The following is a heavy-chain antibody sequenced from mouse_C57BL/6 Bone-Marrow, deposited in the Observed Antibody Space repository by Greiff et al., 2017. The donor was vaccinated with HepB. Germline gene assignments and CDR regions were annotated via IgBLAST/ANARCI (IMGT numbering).Heavy chain of an antibody. CDR1: GYTFTDYY. CDR3: ARWVGDDVYYLFAY. CDR2: INPYNGGT. J-gene: IGHJ3*01. D-gene: IGHD2-3*01. Sequence: VQLQQSGPVLVKPGASVKMSCKASGYTFTDYYMNWVQQSHGKSLEWIGVINPYNGGTSYNQKFKDKATLTVDKSSSTAYKELISLTSEDSAVYYFARWVGDDVYYLFAYWGQGTLVTVSA. V-gene: IGHV1-19*01.